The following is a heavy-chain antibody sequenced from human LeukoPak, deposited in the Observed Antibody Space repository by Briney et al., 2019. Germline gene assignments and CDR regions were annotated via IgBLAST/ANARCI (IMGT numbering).Heavy chain of an antibody. CDR1: GFTFSSYS. CDR3: ARVLAAAGTLHFDH. J-gene: IGHJ4*02. D-gene: IGHD6-13*01. CDR2: ISSRSSYI. Sequence: KPGGSLRLSCAASGFTFSSYSMNWLRQAPGKGLEWVSSISSRSSYIYYADSVKGRFTISRDDAKNSLNLQMNSLRAEDTAVYYCARVLAAAGTLHFDHWGQGVLVSVSS. V-gene: IGHV3-21*01.